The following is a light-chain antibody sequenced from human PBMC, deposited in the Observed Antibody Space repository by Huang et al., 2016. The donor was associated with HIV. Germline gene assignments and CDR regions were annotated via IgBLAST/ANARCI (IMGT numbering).Light chain of an antibody. V-gene: IGKV3-15*01. CDR2: GAS. Sequence: ELVMTQSPATMSVSPGERATLSCRVSQSVKNKVAWYQQRAGQPPRLLIHGASTRANGIPTRFSGSGSGTEFTLTISSLQSDDFVVYYCQQYNDWPRTFGQGTKLEIK. CDR1: QSVKNK. CDR3: QQYNDWPRT. J-gene: IGKJ2*01.